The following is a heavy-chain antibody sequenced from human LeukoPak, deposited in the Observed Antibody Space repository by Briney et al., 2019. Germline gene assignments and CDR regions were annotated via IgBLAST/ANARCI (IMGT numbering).Heavy chain of an antibody. V-gene: IGHV4-59*01. J-gene: IGHJ4*02. CDR1: GGSISSYY. CDR3: ARDSLTGYSSYFDN. D-gene: IGHD3-9*01. CDR2: IYYSGST. Sequence: SETLSLTCTVSGGSISSYYWSWIRQPPGKGLEWIGYIYYSGSTNHNPSLKSRVTISVDTSKNQFSLKLSSVTAADTAVYYCARDSLTGYSSYFDNWGQGTLVTVSS.